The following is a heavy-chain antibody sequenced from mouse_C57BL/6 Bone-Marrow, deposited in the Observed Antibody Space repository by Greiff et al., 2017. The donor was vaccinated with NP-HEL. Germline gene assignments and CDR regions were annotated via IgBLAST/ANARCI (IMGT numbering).Heavy chain of an antibody. D-gene: IGHD2-3*01. Sequence: EVQLQESGPGLVKPSQSLSLTCSVTGYSITSGYYWNWIRQFPGNQLEWVGYISYDGSNNYNPSLKNRISITRDTSKNQFFLKLNSVTTEDTATYYCAREDGYSWFAYWGQGTLVTVSA. V-gene: IGHV3-6*01. CDR1: GYSITSGYY. CDR3: AREDGYSWFAY. J-gene: IGHJ3*01. CDR2: ISYDGSN.